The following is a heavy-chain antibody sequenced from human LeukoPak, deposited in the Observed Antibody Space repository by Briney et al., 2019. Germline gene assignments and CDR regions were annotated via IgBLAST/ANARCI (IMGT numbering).Heavy chain of an antibody. CDR3: ARQGFFGELDY. V-gene: IGHV3-48*04. CDR2: IDSRPTPI. CDR1: GFTFGRYS. Sequence: GGSLRLSCAASGFTFGRYSMNWVCQAPGRGLEWVSYIDSRPTPIYYTQSVKGRFTVSRDNAKNSLYLQMNSLRAEDTAIYYCARQGFFGELDYWGQGILVTVSS. D-gene: IGHD3-10*01. J-gene: IGHJ4*02.